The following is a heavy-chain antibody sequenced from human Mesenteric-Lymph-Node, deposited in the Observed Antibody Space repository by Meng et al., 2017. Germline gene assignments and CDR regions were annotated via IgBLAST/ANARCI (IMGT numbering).Heavy chain of an antibody. V-gene: IGHV4-4*08. D-gene: IGHD2-15*01. Sequence: SETLSLTCTVSGGSISSYYWSWIRQPPGKGLEWIGRIYTSGSTNYNPSLKSRVTISVDTSKNQFSLKLSSVTAADTAVYYCAAGYFRWYFDLWGRGTLVTVSS. CDR1: GGSISSYY. J-gene: IGHJ2*01. CDR3: AAGYFRWYFDL. CDR2: IYTSGST.